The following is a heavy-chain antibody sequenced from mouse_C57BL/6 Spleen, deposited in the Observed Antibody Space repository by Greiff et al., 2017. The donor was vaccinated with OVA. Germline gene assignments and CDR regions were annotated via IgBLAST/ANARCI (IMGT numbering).Heavy chain of an antibody. CDR2: IDPSDSYT. V-gene: IGHV1-50*01. CDR3: ARVTTVVRYYFDY. D-gene: IGHD1-1*01. Sequence: VQLQQPGAELVKPGASVKLSCKASGYTFTSYWMQWVKQRPGQGLEWIGEIDPSDSYTNYNQKFKGKATLTVDTSSSTAYMQLSSLTSEDSAVYYCARVTTVVRYYFDYWGQGTTLTVSS. J-gene: IGHJ2*01. CDR1: GYTFTSYW.